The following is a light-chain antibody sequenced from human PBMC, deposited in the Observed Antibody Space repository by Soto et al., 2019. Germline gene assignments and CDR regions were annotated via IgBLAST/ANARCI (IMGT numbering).Light chain of an antibody. CDR2: AAS. J-gene: IGKJ2*01. CDR3: QQSYSTPYT. V-gene: IGKV1-39*01. CDR1: QSISSY. Sequence: DIQMTQSPSSLSASVGDRVTITCRASQSISSYFNWYQQKPGKAPKLLIYAASSLQSGVPSRFSGSGSGTDFTLTISSLQPEDFATYYCQQSYSTPYTFGQGTKREIK.